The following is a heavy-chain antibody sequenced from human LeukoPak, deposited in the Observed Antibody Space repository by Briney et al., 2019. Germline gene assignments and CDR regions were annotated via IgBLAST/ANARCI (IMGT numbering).Heavy chain of an antibody. J-gene: IGHJ4*02. V-gene: IGHV3-48*03. CDR2: ISSSGSTI. Sequence: GGSLRLSCAASGFTFSSYEMNWVRQAPGKGLEWVSYISSSGSTIYYADSVKGRFTISRDNAKNSLYLQMNSLRAEDTAVYYCAKGGGDHYDSSGYFPGYWGQGTLVTVSS. CDR3: AKGGGDHYDSSGYFPGY. D-gene: IGHD3-22*01. CDR1: GFTFSSYE.